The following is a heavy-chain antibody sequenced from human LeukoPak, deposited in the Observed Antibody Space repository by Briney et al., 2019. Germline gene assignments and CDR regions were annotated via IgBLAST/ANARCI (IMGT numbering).Heavy chain of an antibody. V-gene: IGHV3-23*01. D-gene: IGHD2-2*01. J-gene: IGHJ4*02. CDR1: GFTLSSYA. CDR2: ISGSGGST. Sequence: GGSLRLSCAASGFTLSSYAMSWVRQAPGKGLEWVSAISGSGGSTYYADSVKGRFTISRDNSKNTLYLQMNSLRAEDTAVYYCAKAMPFVVVPAALFDYWGQGTLVTASS. CDR3: AKAMPFVVVPAALFDY.